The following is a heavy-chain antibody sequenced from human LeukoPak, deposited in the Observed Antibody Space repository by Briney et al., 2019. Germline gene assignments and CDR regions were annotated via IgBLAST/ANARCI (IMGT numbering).Heavy chain of an antibody. CDR2: IYHSGST. V-gene: IGHV4-38-2*02. J-gene: IGHJ4*02. D-gene: IGHD5-12*01. CDR1: GGSISSYY. CDR3: ARESDIVATIFPFDY. Sequence: SETLSLTCTVSGGSISSYYWSWIRQPPGKGLEWIGSIYHSGSTYYNPSLKSRVTISVDTSKNQFSLKLSSVTAADTAVYYCARESDIVATIFPFDYWGQGTLVTVSS.